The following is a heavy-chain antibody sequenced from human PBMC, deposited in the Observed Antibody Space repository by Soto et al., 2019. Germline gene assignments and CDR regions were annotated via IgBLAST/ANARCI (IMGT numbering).Heavy chain of an antibody. D-gene: IGHD3-3*01. J-gene: IGHJ4*02. Sequence: QVQLVESGGGVVQPGRSLRLSCAASGFTFSSDGMHWVRQAPGKGLEWVAVIWYDGSNKYYADSVKGRFTISRDNSKNTLYLQMNSLRAEDTAVYYCARDSADYDFWSGYPPLDYWGQGTLVTVSS. CDR2: IWYDGSNK. CDR1: GFTFSSDG. V-gene: IGHV3-33*01. CDR3: ARDSADYDFWSGYPPLDY.